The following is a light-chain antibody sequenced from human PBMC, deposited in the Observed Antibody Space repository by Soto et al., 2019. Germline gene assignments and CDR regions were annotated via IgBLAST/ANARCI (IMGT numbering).Light chain of an antibody. J-gene: IGLJ3*02. CDR2: EAS. CDR1: SSDVGSYSL. Sequence: QPVLTQPASVSGSPGQSITISCIGSSSDVGSYSLVSWYQQHPGKAPKVIIFEASKRPSGVSNRFSASKSVNTASLTISGLQAEDEADYYCCSYAGSGTWVFGGGTKVTVL. V-gene: IGLV2-23*01. CDR3: CSYAGSGTWV.